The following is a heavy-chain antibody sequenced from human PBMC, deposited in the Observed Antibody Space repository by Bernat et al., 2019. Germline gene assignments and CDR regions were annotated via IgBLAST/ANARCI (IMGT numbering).Heavy chain of an antibody. D-gene: IGHD4-17*01. CDR3: TREGGDYLP. V-gene: IGHV3-15*01. J-gene: IGHJ5*02. CDR2: IKSKTDGGTT. CDR1: GFTFSNAC. Sequence: EVQLVESGGGLVKPGGSLRLSCAASGFTFSNACMSWVRQAPGKGLEWVARIKSKTDGGTTDYAAPVKVRFNISRDDSKNTLYLQMNSLKTEDTAVYYCTREGGDYLPWGQGTLVTVSS.